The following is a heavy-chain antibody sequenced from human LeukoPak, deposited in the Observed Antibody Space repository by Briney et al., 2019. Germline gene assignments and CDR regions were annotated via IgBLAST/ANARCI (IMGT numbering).Heavy chain of an antibody. J-gene: IGHJ4*02. V-gene: IGHV4-39*07. CDR1: GGSISSSSYY. CDR2: IYYSGST. Sequence: SETLSLTCTVSGGSISSSSYYWGWIRQPPGKGLEWIGSIYYSGSTYYNPSLKSRVTISVDTSKNQFSLKLSSVTAADTAVYYCARGLRADSSGWSDYWGQGTLVTVSS. CDR3: ARGLRADSSGWSDY. D-gene: IGHD6-19*01.